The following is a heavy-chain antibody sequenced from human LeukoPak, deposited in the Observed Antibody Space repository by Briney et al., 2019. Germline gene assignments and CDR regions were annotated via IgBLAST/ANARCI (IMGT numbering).Heavy chain of an antibody. CDR1: GFTFSDYW. CDR3: VRGPYALY. CDR2: IKQDGSEK. Sequence: GGSLRLPCEASGFTFSDYWLSWVRQAPGKGLEWVANIKQDGSEKNYVDSVKGRFTISRDNAKNSLYLQMNSLRAEDTAVYYCVRGPYALYWGQGTLASVSS. J-gene: IGHJ4*02. D-gene: IGHD2-2*01. V-gene: IGHV3-7*01.